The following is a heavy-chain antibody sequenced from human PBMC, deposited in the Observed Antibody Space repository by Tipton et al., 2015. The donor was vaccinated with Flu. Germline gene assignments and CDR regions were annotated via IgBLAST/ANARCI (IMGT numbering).Heavy chain of an antibody. D-gene: IGHD2/OR15-2a*01. Sequence: TLSLTCTVSGGSISSSSYYWGWIRQPPGKGLEWIGSIYYSGSTYYNPSPKSRVTISVDTSKNQFSLKLSSVTAADTAVYYCARVATLDVPFDPWGQGTLVTVSS. J-gene: IGHJ5*02. CDR3: ARVATLDVPFDP. V-gene: IGHV4-39*07. CDR2: IYYSGST. CDR1: GGSISSSSYY.